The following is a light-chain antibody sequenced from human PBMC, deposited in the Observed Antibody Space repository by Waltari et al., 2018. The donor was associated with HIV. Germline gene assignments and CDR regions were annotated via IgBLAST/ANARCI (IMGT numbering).Light chain of an antibody. V-gene: IGLV10-54*04. CDR3: ATWDISLSAVV. J-gene: IGLJ2*01. CDR2: RDN. Sequence: QAGLTQPPSVSKGMIQPATLTCTGHSNNVCNQGAAWLQQHQGHPPKLRSYRDNKRPSGISERFSASRSGNTASLTITGVQPEDEADYFCATWDISLSAVVFGGGTTLTVL. CDR1: SNNVCNQG.